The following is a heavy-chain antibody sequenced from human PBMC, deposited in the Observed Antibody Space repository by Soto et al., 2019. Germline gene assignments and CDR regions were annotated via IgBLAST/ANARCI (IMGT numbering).Heavy chain of an antibody. Sequence: SETLSLTCAVYGESFSGYYWRWISQPPAKAQQWIGEINHSGSTNYNPSLKSRVTISVDTSKNQFSLKLSSVTAADTAVYYCARSPFLGVRGVIIVYYGMDVWGQGTTVTVS. D-gene: IGHD3-10*01. CDR3: ARSPFLGVRGVIIVYYGMDV. CDR2: INHSGST. V-gene: IGHV4-34*01. J-gene: IGHJ6*02. CDR1: GESFSGYY.